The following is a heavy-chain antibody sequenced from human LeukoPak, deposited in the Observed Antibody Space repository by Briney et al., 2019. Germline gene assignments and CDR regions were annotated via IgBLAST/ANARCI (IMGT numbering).Heavy chain of an antibody. CDR3: ARDRVGATYDP. V-gene: IGHV4-61*02. D-gene: IGHD1-26*01. CDR1: GGSISSGGYS. Sequence: PSETLSLTCAVSGGSISSGGYSWSWIRQPAGKGLEWIGRIYTSGSTNYNPSLKSRVTMSVDTSKNQFSLKLSSVTAADTAVYYCARDRVGATYDPWGQGTLVTVSS. CDR2: IYTSGST. J-gene: IGHJ5*02.